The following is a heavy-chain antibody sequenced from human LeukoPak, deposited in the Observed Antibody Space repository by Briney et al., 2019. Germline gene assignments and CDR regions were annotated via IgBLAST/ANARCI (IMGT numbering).Heavy chain of an antibody. CDR3: AGLRYCSSTSCYTASLSDYYYYYMDV. J-gene: IGHJ6*03. CDR2: IYHSGST. V-gene: IGHV4-30-2*01. CDR1: GGSISSGGYY. D-gene: IGHD2-2*02. Sequence: QTLSLTCTVSGGSISSGGYYWSWIRQPPGKGLEWIGYIYHSGSTYYNPSLKSRVTISVDRSKNQFSLKLSSVTAADTAVYYCAGLRYCSSTSCYTASLSDYYYYYMDVWGKGTTVTVSS.